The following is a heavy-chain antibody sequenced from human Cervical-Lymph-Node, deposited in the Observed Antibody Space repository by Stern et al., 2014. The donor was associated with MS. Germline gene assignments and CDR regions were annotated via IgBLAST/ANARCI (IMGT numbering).Heavy chain of an antibody. D-gene: IGHD5-12*01. J-gene: IGHJ5*02. CDR3: ARWLRGFDP. V-gene: IGHV5-51*03. Sequence: VQLVQSGAEVKEPGESLKISCKASGYNFTDYWIGWVRQEPGQGLEWMGRIYPGDSDTRYSPAFEGRVTMSVDRSSSTAYLQWSSLRVSDTAIYYCARWLRGFDPWGQGTLVTVSS. CDR2: IYPGDSDT. CDR1: GYNFTDYW.